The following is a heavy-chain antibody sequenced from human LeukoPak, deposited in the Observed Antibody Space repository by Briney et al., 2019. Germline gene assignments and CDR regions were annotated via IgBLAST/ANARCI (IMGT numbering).Heavy chain of an antibody. CDR1: GFTFSRHW. CDR2: IQEDGSYI. Sequence: PGGSLRLSCVASGFTFSRHWMTWVRQAPGKGLEWVANIQEDGSYIYYVDSVRGRFTISRDNTKNSLFLQMNSLRADDTAVYFCARDSTWQLDYWGQGTLVTVSS. J-gene: IGHJ4*02. CDR3: ARDSTWQLDY. V-gene: IGHV3-7*03. D-gene: IGHD5-12*01.